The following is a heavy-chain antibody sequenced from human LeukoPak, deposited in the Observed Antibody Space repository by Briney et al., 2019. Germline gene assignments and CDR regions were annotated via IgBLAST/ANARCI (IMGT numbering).Heavy chain of an antibody. Sequence: GGSLRLSCAASGFTFSSYSMNWVRQAPGKGLEWVSYISSSSSTIYYADSVKGRFTISRDNAKNSLYPQMNSLRAEDTAVYYCARIQYSSSSTGDYWGQGTLVTVSS. V-gene: IGHV3-48*04. J-gene: IGHJ4*02. CDR1: GFTFSSYS. CDR3: ARIQYSSSSTGDY. D-gene: IGHD6-6*01. CDR2: ISSSSSTI.